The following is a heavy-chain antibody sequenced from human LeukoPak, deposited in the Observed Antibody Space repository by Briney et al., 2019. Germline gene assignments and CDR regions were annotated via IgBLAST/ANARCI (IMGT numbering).Heavy chain of an antibody. V-gene: IGHV3-64*04. CDR1: GFTFSSYA. Sequence: GGSLRLSCSASGFTFSSYAMHWVRQAPGKGLEYVSAISTNGDSTYYAGSVKGRFTISRDNSKNTLYLQVNSLRAEDTAVYYCAKDGRWGAVAGYLDYWGQGTLVTVSS. CDR3: AKDGRWGAVAGYLDY. D-gene: IGHD6-19*01. CDR2: ISTNGDST. J-gene: IGHJ4*02.